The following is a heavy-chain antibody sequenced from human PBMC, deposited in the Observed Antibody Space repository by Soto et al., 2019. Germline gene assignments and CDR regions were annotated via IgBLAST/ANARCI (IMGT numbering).Heavy chain of an antibody. Sequence: EVQLLESGGGLIQPGGSLRLSCVASGFSFSTYGMSWVRQVPGKGLEWVSGISGSGGMTYYTDTVKGRFTISRDNAKNTLYLQMNSLRVEDTAVYHCAKEKGLSRSYNVWGQGILVTVSS. V-gene: IGHV3-23*01. CDR2: ISGSGGMT. CDR3: AKEKGLSRSYNV. J-gene: IGHJ4*02. D-gene: IGHD3-10*01. CDR1: GFSFSTYG.